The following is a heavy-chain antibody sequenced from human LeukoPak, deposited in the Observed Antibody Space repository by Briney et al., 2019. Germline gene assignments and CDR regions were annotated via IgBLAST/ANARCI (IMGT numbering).Heavy chain of an antibody. V-gene: IGHV3-23*01. Sequence: GGSLRLSCAASGFTFSSYAMSWVRQAPGKGLEWVSAISGSGGSTYYADSVNGRFTISRDNSKNTLYLQMNSLRAEDTAVYYCAKVLGYCSSTSCNWGQGTLVTVSS. CDR2: ISGSGGST. CDR3: AKVLGYCSSTSCN. J-gene: IGHJ4*02. CDR1: GFTFSSYA. D-gene: IGHD2-2*01.